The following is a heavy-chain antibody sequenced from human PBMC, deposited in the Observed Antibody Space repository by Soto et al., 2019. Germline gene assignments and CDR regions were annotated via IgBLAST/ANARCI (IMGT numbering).Heavy chain of an antibody. V-gene: IGHV1-8*01. J-gene: IGHJ6*03. D-gene: IGHD2-2*01. CDR1: GYTFTSYD. CDR2: MNPNSGNT. CDR3: ARGDIVVVGEGDYYYYMDV. Sequence: ASVKVSCKASGYTFTSYDINWVRQATGQGLEWMGWMNPNSGNTGYAQKFQGRVTMTRNTSISTAYMELSSLRSEDTAVYYCARGDIVVVGEGDYYYYMDVWGKGTTVTV.